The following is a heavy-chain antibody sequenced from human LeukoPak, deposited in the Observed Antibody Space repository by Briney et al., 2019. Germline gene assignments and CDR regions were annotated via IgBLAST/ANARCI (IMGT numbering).Heavy chain of an antibody. Sequence: PSETVSLTCTVSGGSISSSYWSWIRQPAGKGLEWIGRIYTSGTTSYNPSLKSRVSISVDKSKNQLSLKVSSVTAADTAVYHCARLGYSSSSTGYYYYMDVWGKGTTVTVSS. J-gene: IGHJ6*03. CDR2: IYTSGTT. D-gene: IGHD6-6*01. CDR1: GGSISSSY. CDR3: ARLGYSSSSTGYYYYMDV. V-gene: IGHV4-4*07.